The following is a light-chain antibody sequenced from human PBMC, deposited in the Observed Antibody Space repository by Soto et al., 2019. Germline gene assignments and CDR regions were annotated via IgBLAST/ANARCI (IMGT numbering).Light chain of an antibody. Sequence: QPVLTQSSSASASLGSSVKVTCTLSSGHSSYIIVWHQQQPGKAPRYLMKVEGSGNYNKGSGVPDRFSGSSSGPDRYLTISNLQFDDEADYYCETWETNTGVFGGGTKLTVL. J-gene: IGLJ3*02. V-gene: IGLV4-60*02. CDR2: VEGSGNY. CDR3: ETWETNTGV. CDR1: SGHSSYI.